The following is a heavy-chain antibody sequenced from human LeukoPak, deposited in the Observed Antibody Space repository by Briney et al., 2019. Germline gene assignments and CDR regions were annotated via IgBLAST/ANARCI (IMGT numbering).Heavy chain of an antibody. CDR1: GGSISSSSYY. D-gene: IGHD3-22*01. V-gene: IGHV4-39*01. J-gene: IGHJ4*02. CDR2: IYYSGST. Sequence: SETLSLTCTVSGGSISSSSYYWGWLRQPPGKGLEWIGSIYYSGSTYYNPSLKSRVTISVDTSKNQFSLKLSSVTAADTAVYYCARLPNYYDSSGYYYYFDYWGQGTLVTVSS. CDR3: ARLPNYYDSSGYYYYFDY.